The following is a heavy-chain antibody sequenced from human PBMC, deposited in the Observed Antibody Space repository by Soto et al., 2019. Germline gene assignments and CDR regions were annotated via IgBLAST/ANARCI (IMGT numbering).Heavy chain of an antibody. CDR2: IYHSGGT. D-gene: IGHD2-2*01. V-gene: IGHV4-4*02. CDR3: ASLPATSDFDY. CDR1: GGSISSSNW. Sequence: QVQLQESGPGLVKPSGTLSLTCAVSGGSISSSNWWSWVRQPPGKGLEWIGEIYHSGGTNYNPSLKTRGPISVDKSKNQFTLKLSSVTAADTAVYYCASLPATSDFDYWGQGTLVTVSS. J-gene: IGHJ4*02.